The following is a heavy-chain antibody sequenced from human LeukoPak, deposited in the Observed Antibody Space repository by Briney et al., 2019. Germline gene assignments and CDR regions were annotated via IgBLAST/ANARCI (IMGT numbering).Heavy chain of an antibody. CDR2: INHSGST. Sequence: SETLSLTCAVYGGSFSGYYWSWIRQPPGMGLEWIGEINHSGSTNYNPSPKSRVTISVDTSKNQFSLKLSSVTAADTAVYYCARGVKAAAGPHFDYWGQGTLVTVSS. D-gene: IGHD6-13*01. V-gene: IGHV4-34*01. CDR1: GGSFSGYY. J-gene: IGHJ4*02. CDR3: ARGVKAAAGPHFDY.